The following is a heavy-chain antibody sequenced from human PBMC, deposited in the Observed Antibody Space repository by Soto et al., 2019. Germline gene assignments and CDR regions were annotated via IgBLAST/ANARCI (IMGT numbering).Heavy chain of an antibody. J-gene: IGHJ4*02. V-gene: IGHV3-7*01. CDR3: VRDHLWAFDY. CDR1: GYSISTYW. Sequence: GGSLRLSCAASGYSISTYWMSWVRQAPGKGLEWVANVKQDGSEEYYVDSVKGRFTISRGNAKNSLYLQMNSLRAEDTAVYYCVRDHLWAFDYWGQGTLVTVSS. D-gene: IGHD3-16*01. CDR2: VKQDGSEE.